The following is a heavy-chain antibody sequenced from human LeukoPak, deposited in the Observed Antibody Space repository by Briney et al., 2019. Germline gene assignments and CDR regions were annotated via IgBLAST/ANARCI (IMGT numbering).Heavy chain of an antibody. D-gene: IGHD1-26*01. V-gene: IGHV3-30*18. J-gene: IGHJ4*02. CDR2: ISYDGSNK. CDR1: GFTFSSYG. Sequence: GGSLRLSCAASGFTFSSYGMHWVRQAPGKGLEWVAVISYDGSNKYYADSVKGRFTISRDNSKNTLYLQMNSLRAEDTAVYYCAKDSGEYSGSYFAFDYWGQGTLVTVSS. CDR3: AKDSGEYSGSYFAFDY.